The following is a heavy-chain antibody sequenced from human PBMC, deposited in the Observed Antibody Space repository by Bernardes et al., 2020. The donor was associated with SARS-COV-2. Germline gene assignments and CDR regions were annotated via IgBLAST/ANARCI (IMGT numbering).Heavy chain of an antibody. CDR3: ASGFASGWYNV. D-gene: IGHD6-19*01. Sequence: ASVKVSCKTSGNTFTTYDFNWVRQATGQGFEWMGWMNPRTGDTDLAQKFRGRVTMTSDASISTAYMELSSLTSVDTAVYYCASGFASGWYNVWGQGTPVTVSS. J-gene: IGHJ6*02. CDR1: GNTFTTYD. V-gene: IGHV1-8*01. CDR2: MNPRTGDT.